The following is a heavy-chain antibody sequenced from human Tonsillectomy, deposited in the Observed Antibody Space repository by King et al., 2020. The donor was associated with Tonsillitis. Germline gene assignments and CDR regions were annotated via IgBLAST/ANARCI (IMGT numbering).Heavy chain of an antibody. V-gene: IGHV3-30*02. CDR3: AKDRDFT. Sequence: VQLVESGGGVVQPGGSLRLSCAASGFTFSNYGMYWVRQAPGKGLEWVAFVQYDGSDKYYGDFVKGRFTISRDNSKNTLYLQMSSLRAEDTAVYFCAKDRDFTWGQGTLVTVSS. D-gene: IGHD2-21*01. CDR1: GFTFSNYG. CDR2: VQYDGSDK. J-gene: IGHJ5*02.